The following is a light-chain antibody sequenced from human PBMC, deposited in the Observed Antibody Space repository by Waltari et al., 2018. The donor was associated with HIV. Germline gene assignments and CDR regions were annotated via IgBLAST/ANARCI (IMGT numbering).Light chain of an antibody. V-gene: IGLV2-8*01. CDR1: SSGIRAYHS. CDR3: SSYGDSLRVL. Sequence: QSALTQPRFASASLGQSVTIPCTGSSSGIRAYHSVFWFQHPPRSAPKLLLYEVTRRPSTVSDRFSGARSGSTAFLTVAGLQPDDEATYFCSSYGDSLRVLFGGGTNVTVL. J-gene: IGLJ3*02. CDR2: EVT.